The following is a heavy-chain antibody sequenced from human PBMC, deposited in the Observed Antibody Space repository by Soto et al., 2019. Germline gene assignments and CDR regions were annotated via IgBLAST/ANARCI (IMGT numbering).Heavy chain of an antibody. D-gene: IGHD4-4*01. CDR2: IYYSGST. Sequence: XETLSLTCIVSSGSITSSSYYWGWIRQPPGKGLQWIGSIYYSGSTYYNPSLKSRVTISVDTAKNQLSLNLRSVTAADTAVYYCAGESNYDWFDPWGQGTLVTVSS. CDR3: AGESNYDWFDP. CDR1: SGSITSSSYY. J-gene: IGHJ5*02. V-gene: IGHV4-39*01.